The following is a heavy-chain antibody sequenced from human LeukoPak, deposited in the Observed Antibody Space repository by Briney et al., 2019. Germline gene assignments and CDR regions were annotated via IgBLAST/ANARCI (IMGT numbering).Heavy chain of an antibody. CDR2: IRYDGSNK. V-gene: IGHV3-30*02. D-gene: IGHD5-18*01. Sequence: GGSLRLSCAASGFTFSSYGMHWVRQAPGKGLEWVAFIRYDGSNKYYADSVKGRFTISRDNSKNTLYLQMNSLRAEDTAVYYCAKDINSYGYYYYYYMDVWGKGTTVTISS. CDR1: GFTFSSYG. CDR3: AKDINSYGYYYYYYMDV. J-gene: IGHJ6*03.